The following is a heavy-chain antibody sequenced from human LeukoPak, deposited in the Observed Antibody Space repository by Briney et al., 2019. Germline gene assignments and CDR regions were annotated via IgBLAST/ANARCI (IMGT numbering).Heavy chain of an antibody. J-gene: IGHJ4*02. CDR2: IYNTGSS. CDR1: GVSISSSSCY. Sequence: SETLSLTCTASGVSISSSSCYWGWIRQPPGKGLEWIGSIYNTGSSYYNPSLKSRGTISVDTSKNQFSLRLRSVTAADTAVYYCASLRPPVVGATWVDYWGQGILVTVSS. CDR3: ASLRPPVVGATWVDY. D-gene: IGHD1-26*01. V-gene: IGHV4-39*01.